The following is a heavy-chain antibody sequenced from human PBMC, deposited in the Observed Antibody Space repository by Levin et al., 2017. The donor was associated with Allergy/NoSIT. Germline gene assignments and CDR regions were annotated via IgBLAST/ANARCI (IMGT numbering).Heavy chain of an antibody. CDR2: IYYSGST. V-gene: IGHV4-59*08. CDR3: ARGRYYSDSGSYSDAFDI. J-gene: IGHJ3*02. Sequence: PSETLSLTCTVSGGSISIFHWSWIRQPPGKALEWIGYIYYSGSTNYNPSLKSRVTISLDTSKDQFSLGLSSVTAADTAVYYCARGRYYSDSGSYSDAFDIWGQGTMVAVSS. CDR1: GGSISIFH. D-gene: IGHD3-10*01.